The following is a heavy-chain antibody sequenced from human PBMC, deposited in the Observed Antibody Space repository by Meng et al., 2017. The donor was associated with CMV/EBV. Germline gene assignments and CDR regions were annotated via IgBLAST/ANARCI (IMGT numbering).Heavy chain of an antibody. J-gene: IGHJ4*02. CDR2: ISSSGSTI. Sequence: LSLTCAASGFTFSDYYMSWIRQAPGKGLEWVSYISSSGSTIYYADSVKGRFTISRDNAKNSLYLQMNSLRAEDTAEYYCARERSQLDSSGYDDWGQGTLVTVSS. CDR1: GFTFSDYY. D-gene: IGHD3-22*01. CDR3: ARERSQLDSSGYDD. V-gene: IGHV3-11*01.